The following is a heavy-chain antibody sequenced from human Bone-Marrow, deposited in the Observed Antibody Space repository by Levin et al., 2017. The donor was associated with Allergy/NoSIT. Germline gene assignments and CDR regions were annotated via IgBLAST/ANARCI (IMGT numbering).Heavy chain of an antibody. V-gene: IGHV3-9*01. D-gene: IGHD6-6*01. J-gene: IGHJ6*02. Sequence: PGGSLRLSCAASGFTFDDYAMHWVRQAPGKGLEWVSGISWNSGSIGYADSVKGRFTISRDNAKNSLYLQMNSLRAEDTALYYCAKDKGIAARPSYGMDVWGQGTTVTVSS. CDR3: AKDKGIAARPSYGMDV. CDR1: GFTFDDYA. CDR2: ISWNSGSI.